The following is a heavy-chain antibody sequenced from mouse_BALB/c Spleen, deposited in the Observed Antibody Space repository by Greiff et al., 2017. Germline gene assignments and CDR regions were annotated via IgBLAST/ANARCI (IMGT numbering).Heavy chain of an antibody. CDR2: IRNKANGYTT. Sequence: EVKLMESGGGLVQPGGSLRLSCATSGFTFTDYYMSWVRQPPGKALEWLGFIRNKANGYTTEYSASVKGRFTISRDNSQSILYLQMNTLRAEDSATYYCARDGGYYSDYFDYWGQGTTLTVSS. J-gene: IGHJ2*01. D-gene: IGHD1-1*01. CDR3: ARDGGYYSDYFDY. V-gene: IGHV7-3*02. CDR1: GFTFTDYY.